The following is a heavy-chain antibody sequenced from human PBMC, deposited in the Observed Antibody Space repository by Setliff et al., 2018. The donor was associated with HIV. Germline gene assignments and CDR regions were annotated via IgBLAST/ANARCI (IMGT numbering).Heavy chain of an antibody. Sequence: SETLSLTCTVSGVSVSGTAYYWAWIRQPPGRGLAWIGNIYYTGNSYYNPSLQRRVSISVDTSNNQFSLKLHSVSTSDRGVYFCARLGESGYDFRGFFDFWGPGMLVTVSS. CDR3: ARLGESGYDFRGFFDF. CDR1: GVSVSGTAYY. D-gene: IGHD5-12*01. CDR2: IYYTGNS. V-gene: IGHV4-39*01. J-gene: IGHJ4*02.